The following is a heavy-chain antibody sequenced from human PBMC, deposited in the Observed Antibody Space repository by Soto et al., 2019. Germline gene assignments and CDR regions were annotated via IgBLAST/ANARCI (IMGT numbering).Heavy chain of an antibody. Sequence: QVQLVESGGGVVQPGRSLRLSCAASGFTFSSYGMHWVRQAPGKGLEWVAVIWYDGSNKYYADSGKGRFTISRDNSKNTLYLQMNSLRAEDTAVYYCAREETTVAAAGGESNYFDYWGQGTLVTVSS. J-gene: IGHJ4*02. V-gene: IGHV3-33*01. D-gene: IGHD6-13*01. CDR1: GFTFSSYG. CDR2: IWYDGSNK. CDR3: AREETTVAAAGGESNYFDY.